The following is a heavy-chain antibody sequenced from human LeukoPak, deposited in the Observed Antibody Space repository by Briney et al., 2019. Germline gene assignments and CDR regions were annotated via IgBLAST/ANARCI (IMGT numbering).Heavy chain of an antibody. V-gene: IGHV6-1*01. CDR2: TYYRSKWYY. CDR3: SLARSEYHYGMDV. J-gene: IGHJ6*02. CDR1: GDSVSSISVA. Sequence: SQTLSPTCALSGDSVSSISVAWNWIRQSPSRGLEWLGRTYYRSKWYYEYAVSVKSRINISPDTSKNQFSLQLTSVTPEDTAVYYCSLARSEYHYGMDVWGQGTTVTVSS.